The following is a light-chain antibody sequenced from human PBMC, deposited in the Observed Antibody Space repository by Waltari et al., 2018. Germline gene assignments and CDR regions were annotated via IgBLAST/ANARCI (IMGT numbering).Light chain of an antibody. CDR2: KAS. Sequence: DIQMTQSPSILSASVGDTVTITFRTSQGISTWLAWYQQKLGKAPKLLISKASILESGVPSRFSGSGSGTEFTLTINSLQPDDFATFYCQHYNNYPPTFGGGTKVEIK. J-gene: IGKJ4*01. V-gene: IGKV1-5*03. CDR1: QGISTW. CDR3: QHYNNYPPT.